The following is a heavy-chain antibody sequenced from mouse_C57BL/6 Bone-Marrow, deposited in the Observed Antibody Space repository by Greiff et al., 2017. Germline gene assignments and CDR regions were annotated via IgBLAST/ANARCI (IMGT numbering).Heavy chain of an antibody. CDR1: GYTFTSYG. V-gene: IGHV1-81*01. CDR2: IYPRSGNT. CDR3: ARDYYCGSSYGFAY. J-gene: IGHJ3*01. D-gene: IGHD1-1*01. Sequence: VQLQQSGAELARPGASVKLSCKASGYTFTSYGISWVKQRTGQGLEWIGEIYPRSGNTYYNEKFKGKATLTADKSSSTAYMALRSLTSEDSAVXFSARDYYCGSSYGFAYWGQGTLVTVSA.